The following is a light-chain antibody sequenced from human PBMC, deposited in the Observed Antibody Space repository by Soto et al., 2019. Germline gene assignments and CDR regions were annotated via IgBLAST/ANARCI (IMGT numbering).Light chain of an antibody. CDR1: QSVSSN. V-gene: IGKV3-15*01. Sequence: ETVMTQSPATLSVSPGERATISCRASQSVSSNLAWYQQKPGQAPRLLIYGASTRATGIPVRFSGSGSGTEFILTISSLQSEDFTVYYCQQYNKWPLTFGQGTKVDIK. CDR3: QQYNKWPLT. CDR2: GAS. J-gene: IGKJ1*01.